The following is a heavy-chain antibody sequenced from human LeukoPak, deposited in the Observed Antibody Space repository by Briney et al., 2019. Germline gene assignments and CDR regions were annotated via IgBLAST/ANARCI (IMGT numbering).Heavy chain of an antibody. CDR1: GFTFSSYA. Sequence: GGSLRLSCAASGFTFSSYAMHWVRQAPGKGLEWVAVISYDGSNKYYADSVKGRFTISRDNSKNTLYLQMNSLRAEDTAVYYCAKEIAAAGRVYYYYGMDVWGQGTTVTVSS. CDR2: ISYDGSNK. J-gene: IGHJ6*02. D-gene: IGHD6-13*01. V-gene: IGHV3-30-3*01. CDR3: AKEIAAAGRVYYYYGMDV.